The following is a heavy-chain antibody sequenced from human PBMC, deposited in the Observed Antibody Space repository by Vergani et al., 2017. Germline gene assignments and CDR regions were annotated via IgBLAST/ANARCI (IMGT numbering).Heavy chain of an antibody. V-gene: IGHV1-69*14. J-gene: IGHJ6*02. CDR2: IIPIFGPA. CDR1: GGTFSRSP. CDR3: ARGRTIFGVVEGDYGMDV. D-gene: IGHD3-3*01. Sequence: QVQLVQSGAEVKKPGSSLKLSSKPSGGTFSRSPIRWVRQAPGQGLKWMEGIIPIFGPANYAQKLQGRVTITADKSTSTAYMELSSLRSEDTAVYYCARGRTIFGVVEGDYGMDVWGQGTTVTVSS.